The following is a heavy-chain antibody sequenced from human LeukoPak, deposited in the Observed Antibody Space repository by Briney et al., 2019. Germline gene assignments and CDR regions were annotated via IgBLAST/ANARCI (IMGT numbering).Heavy chain of an antibody. V-gene: IGHV1-46*01. J-gene: IGHJ4*02. CDR1: GYTFTSYY. Sequence: ASVEVSCKASGYTFTSYYMHWVRQAPGQGLEWMGIINPSGGSTSYAQKFQGRVTMTRDTSTSTVYMELSSLRSEDTAVYYCARDYAPYYDSSGYYYFDYWGQGTLVTVSS. CDR2: INPSGGST. CDR3: ARDYAPYYDSSGYYYFDY. D-gene: IGHD3-22*01.